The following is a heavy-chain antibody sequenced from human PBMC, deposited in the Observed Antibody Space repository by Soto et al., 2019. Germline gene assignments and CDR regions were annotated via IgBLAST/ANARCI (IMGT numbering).Heavy chain of an antibody. CDR2: IYYSGST. CDR1: GGSLSSYY. CDR3: ARGGGEYYYDSSGYLFDY. V-gene: IGHV4-59*01. D-gene: IGHD3-22*01. Sequence: SETLSLTCTVSGGSLSSYYWSWIRQPPGKGLEWIGYIYYSGSTNYNPSLKSRVTISVDTSKNQFSLKLSSVTAADTAVYYCARGGGEYYYDSSGYLFDYWGQGTLVTVSS. J-gene: IGHJ4*02.